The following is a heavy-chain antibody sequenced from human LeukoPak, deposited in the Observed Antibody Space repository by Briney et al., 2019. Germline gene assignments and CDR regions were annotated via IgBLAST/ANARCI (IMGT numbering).Heavy chain of an antibody. J-gene: IGHJ6*03. D-gene: IGHD2-2*01. CDR2: MYYSGST. CDR3: AKFGGLIPAAIDRPKYMDV. V-gene: IGHV4-39*07. CDR1: GGSFSSNSYY. Sequence: PSETLSLTCTVSGGSFSSNSYYWGWIRQPPGKGLEWIGSMYYSGSTYYNPSLKSRVTISIDTSKNQFSLKLNSVTAADTAVYYCAKFGGLIPAAIDRPKYMDVWGKGTTVTVSS.